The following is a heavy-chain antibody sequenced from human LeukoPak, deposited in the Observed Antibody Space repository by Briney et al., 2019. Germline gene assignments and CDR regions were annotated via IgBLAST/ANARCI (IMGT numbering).Heavy chain of an antibody. D-gene: IGHD6-13*01. J-gene: IGHJ4*02. Sequence: ASVKVSCKAPGYTFTSYGISWVRQAPGQGLEWMGWTSAYNGNTNYAQKLQGRVTMTTDTSTSTAYMELRSLRSDDTAVYYCATYSSSWRLDYWGQGTLVTVSS. CDR2: TSAYNGNT. CDR1: GYTFTSYG. V-gene: IGHV1-18*01. CDR3: ATYSSSWRLDY.